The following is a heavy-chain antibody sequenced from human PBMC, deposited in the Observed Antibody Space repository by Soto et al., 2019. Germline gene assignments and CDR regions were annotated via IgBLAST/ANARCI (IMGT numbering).Heavy chain of an antibody. CDR2: IYYSGST. D-gene: IGHD2-2*01. CDR1: GGSISSYY. Sequence: SETLSLTCTVSGGSISSYYWSWIRQPPGKGLEWIGYIYYSGSTNYNPSLKSRVTISVDTSKNQFSLKLSSVTAADTAVYYCARDAHQTYCSSTSCYRYYMDVWGKGTTVTVSS. J-gene: IGHJ6*03. V-gene: IGHV4-59*01. CDR3: ARDAHQTYCSSTSCYRYYMDV.